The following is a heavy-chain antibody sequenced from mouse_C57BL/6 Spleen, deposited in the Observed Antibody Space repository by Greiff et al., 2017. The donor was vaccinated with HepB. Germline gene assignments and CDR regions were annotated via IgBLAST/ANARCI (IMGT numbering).Heavy chain of an antibody. CDR1: GYTFTSYW. J-gene: IGHJ4*01. CDR3: ARSWPYAMDY. CDR2: IDPSDSET. V-gene: IGHV1-52*01. Sequence: QVQLQQPVAELVRPGSSVKLSCKASGYTFTSYWMHWVKQRPIQGLEWIGNIDPSDSETHYNQKFKDKATLTVDKSSSTAYMQLSSLTSEDSAVYYCARSWPYAMDYWGQGTSVTVSS.